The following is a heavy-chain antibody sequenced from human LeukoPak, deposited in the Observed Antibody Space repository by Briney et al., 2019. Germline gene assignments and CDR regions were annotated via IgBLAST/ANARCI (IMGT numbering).Heavy chain of an antibody. CDR1: GFTFSSYW. J-gene: IGHJ4*02. CDR2: ISGSAGST. Sequence: GGSLRLSCAASGFTFSSYWMHWVRQAPGKGLEWVSVISGSAGSTYYADSVKGRFTISRDNSKNTLYLQMNSLRAEDTAVYYCAKRSSSSCFDYWGQGTLVTVSS. CDR3: AKRSSSSCFDY. V-gene: IGHV3-23*01. D-gene: IGHD6-13*01.